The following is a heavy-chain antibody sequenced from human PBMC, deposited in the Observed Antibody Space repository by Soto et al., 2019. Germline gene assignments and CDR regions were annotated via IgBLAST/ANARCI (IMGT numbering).Heavy chain of an antibody. CDR2: ISYDGSNK. CDR3: ARGDSYYGMDV. Sequence: LRLSCAASGFTFSSYAMHWVRQAPGKGLEWVAVISYDGSNKYYADSVKGRFTISRDNAKNTLYLQMNSLRAEDTAVYYCARGDSYYGMDVWGQGTTVTVSS. V-gene: IGHV3-30-3*01. D-gene: IGHD3-3*01. J-gene: IGHJ6*02. CDR1: GFTFSSYA.